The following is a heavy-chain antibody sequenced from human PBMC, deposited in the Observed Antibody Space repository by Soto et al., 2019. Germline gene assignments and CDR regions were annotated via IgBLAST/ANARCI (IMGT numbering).Heavy chain of an antibody. J-gene: IGHJ4*02. D-gene: IGHD3-16*02. V-gene: IGHV3-33*01. CDR1: GFTFSSYG. Sequence: PGGSLRLSCAASGFTFSSYGMHWVRQAPGKGLEWVAVIWYDGSNKYYADSVKGRFTISRDNSKNTLYLQMNSLRAEDTAVYYCARGYGMITFGGVIVIPQFDYWGQGTLVTVSS. CDR2: IWYDGSNK. CDR3: ARGYGMITFGGVIVIPQFDY.